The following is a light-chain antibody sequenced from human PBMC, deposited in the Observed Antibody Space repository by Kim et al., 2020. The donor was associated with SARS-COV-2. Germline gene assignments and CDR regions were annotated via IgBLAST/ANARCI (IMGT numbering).Light chain of an antibody. CDR3: HQYNDWPPGDT. V-gene: IGKV3-15*01. CDR1: QSVSNN. J-gene: IGKJ2*01. CDR2: GAS. Sequence: PGERATLSCRASQSVSNNLAWYQLKPGQAPRLIIYGASTRATGTPARFSGSGSGTDFTLTVSSLQSEDFAVYYCHQYNDWPPGDTFGQGTKLEI.